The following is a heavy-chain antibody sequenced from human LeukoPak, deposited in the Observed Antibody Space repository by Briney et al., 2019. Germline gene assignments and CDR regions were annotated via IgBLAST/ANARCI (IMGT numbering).Heavy chain of an antibody. Sequence: GGSLRLSCAASGFTVDSNYLSWVRQAPGKGLEWVSTIYTGGNTYYAASVKGRFTISRDNSKNTLYLQMNSLRAEDTAVYYCAKDTDSSWKDKWFDYWGQGTLVTVSS. J-gene: IGHJ4*02. CDR3: AKDTDSSWKDKWFDY. D-gene: IGHD6-13*01. V-gene: IGHV3-53*01. CDR1: GFTVDSNY. CDR2: IYTGGNT.